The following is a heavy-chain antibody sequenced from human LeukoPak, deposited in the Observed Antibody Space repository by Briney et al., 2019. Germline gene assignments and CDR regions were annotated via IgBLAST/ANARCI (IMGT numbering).Heavy chain of an antibody. D-gene: IGHD3-10*01. CDR3: ARVGADGSGFLFDY. V-gene: IGHV4-39*01. CDR1: GGSISSSSYY. J-gene: IGHJ4*02. CDR2: IYYSGRP. Sequence: SETLSLTCTVSGGSISSSSYYWGWIRQPPGKGLEWIGSIYYSGRPYYNPSLKSRVTISVDTSKNQFSLTLSSVTAADTAVYYCARVGADGSGFLFDYWGQGTLVTVSS.